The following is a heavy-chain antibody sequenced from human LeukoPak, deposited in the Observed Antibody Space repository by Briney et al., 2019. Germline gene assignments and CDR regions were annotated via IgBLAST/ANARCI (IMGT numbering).Heavy chain of an antibody. CDR3: AREVDYYGSGSYYNLGNWFDP. Sequence: SETLSLTCAVYGGSFSGYYWSWIRQPPGKGLEWIGEINHSGSTNYNPSLKSRVTISVDTSKNQFSLKLSSVTAADTAVYYCAREVDYYGSGSYYNLGNWFDPWGQGTLVTVSS. CDR1: GGSFSGYY. D-gene: IGHD3-10*01. CDR2: INHSGST. J-gene: IGHJ5*02. V-gene: IGHV4-34*01.